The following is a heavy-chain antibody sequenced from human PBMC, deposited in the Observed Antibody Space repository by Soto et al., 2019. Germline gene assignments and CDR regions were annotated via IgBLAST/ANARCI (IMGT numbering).Heavy chain of an antibody. CDR3: AKDLRRGQYSSSSSNYYGMDV. CDR2: ISGSGGST. D-gene: IGHD6-6*01. CDR1: EFTFSSYA. J-gene: IGHJ6*02. Sequence: GGSLRLSCAASEFTFSSYAMSWVRQAPGKGLEWVSAISGSGGSTYYADSVKGRFTISRDNSKNTLYLQMNSLRAEDTAVYYCAKDLRRGQYSSSSSNYYGMDVWGQGTTVTVSS. V-gene: IGHV3-23*01.